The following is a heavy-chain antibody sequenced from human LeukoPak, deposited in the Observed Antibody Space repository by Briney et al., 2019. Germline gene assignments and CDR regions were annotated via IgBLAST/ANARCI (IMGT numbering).Heavy chain of an antibody. CDR3: ARDGESPPDSSFDY. J-gene: IGHJ4*02. CDR1: GGSISSYY. Sequence: SETLSLTCTVSGGSISSYYWSWIRQPAGKGLEWIGRIYTSGSTNYNPSLKSRVTMSVDTSKNQFSLKLSSVTAADTAVYYCARDGESPPDSSFDYWGQGTLVTVS. V-gene: IGHV4-4*07. CDR2: IYTSGST. D-gene: IGHD3-10*01.